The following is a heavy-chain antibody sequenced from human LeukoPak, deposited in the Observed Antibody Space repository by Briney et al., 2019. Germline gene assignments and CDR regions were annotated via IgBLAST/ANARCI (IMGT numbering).Heavy chain of an antibody. D-gene: IGHD1-26*01. CDR1: GHTFSNYY. CDR3: ARGALQWELLGNWFDP. CDR2: INPSDDIT. Sequence: ASVKVSCKATGHTFSNYYVYWVRQAPGHGLEWMGIINPSDDITSYAQNFQGRVTMTRDTSMSTVYMELSSLRSDDTAVYYCARGALQWELLGNWFDPWGQGTLVTVSS. V-gene: IGHV1-46*01. J-gene: IGHJ5*02.